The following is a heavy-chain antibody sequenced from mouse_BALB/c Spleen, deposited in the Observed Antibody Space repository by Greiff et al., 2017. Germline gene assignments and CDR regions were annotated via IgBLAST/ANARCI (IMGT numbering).Heavy chain of an antibody. CDR3: ARVRELLRYPAMDY. CDR1: GYTFTSYW. Sequence: VQLVESGPELVRPGASVKMSCKASGYTFTSYWMHWVKQRPGQGLEWIGMIDPSNSETRLNQKFKDKATLNVDKSSNTAYMQLSSLTSEDSAVYYCARVRELLRYPAMDYWGQGTSVTVSS. D-gene: IGHD1-1*01. V-gene: IGHV1S127*01. J-gene: IGHJ4*01. CDR2: IDPSNSET.